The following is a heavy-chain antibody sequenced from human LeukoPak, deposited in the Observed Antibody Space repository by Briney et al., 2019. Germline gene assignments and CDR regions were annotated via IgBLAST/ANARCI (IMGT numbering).Heavy chain of an antibody. CDR1: GFTFSSYA. J-gene: IGHJ4*02. CDR3: ARGSWRLVRGAASFES. V-gene: IGHV3-30-3*01. CDR2: VSYDGSNK. D-gene: IGHD3-10*01. Sequence: GGSLRLSCAASGFTFSSYAMHWVRQAAGKGLEWVAVVSYDGSNKYYADSVKGRFTISRDNSKNTLYLQMNSLRAEDTAVYYRARGSWRLVRGAASFESWGQGTLVTVSS.